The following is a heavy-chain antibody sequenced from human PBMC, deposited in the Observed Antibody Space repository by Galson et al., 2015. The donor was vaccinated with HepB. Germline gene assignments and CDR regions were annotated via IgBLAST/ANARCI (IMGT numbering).Heavy chain of an antibody. CDR1: GFTFSSYG. Sequence: SLRLSCAASGFTFSSYGMHWVRQAPGKGLEWVAVISYDGSNKYYADSVKGRFTISRDNSKNTLYLQMNSLRAEDTAVYYCAKDTVAYSSTSGGMDVWGQGTTVTVSS. J-gene: IGHJ6*02. CDR2: ISYDGSNK. CDR3: AKDTVAYSSTSGGMDV. D-gene: IGHD6-6*01. V-gene: IGHV3-30*18.